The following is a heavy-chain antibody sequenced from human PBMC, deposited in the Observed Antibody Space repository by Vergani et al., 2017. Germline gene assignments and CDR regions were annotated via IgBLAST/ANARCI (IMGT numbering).Heavy chain of an antibody. D-gene: IGHD2-21*01. CDR1: GFSFSSHA. Sequence: QVQLAESGGGTVQPGRSLRLSCAASGFSFSSHAIQWGRQAPGKGLEWVAVISNDGCKKEYADSVKSRFTISRDNSKNTLDLQMNSLRTQDTAVYCCGRAGSCYSVSLQYNFDMDVWGKGTTVTVS. CDR3: GRAGSCYSVSLQYNFDMDV. CDR2: ISNDGCKK. J-gene: IGHJ6*03. V-gene: IGHV3-30*03.